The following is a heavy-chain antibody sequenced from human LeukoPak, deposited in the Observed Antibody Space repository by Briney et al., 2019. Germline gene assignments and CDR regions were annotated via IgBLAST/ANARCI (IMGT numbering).Heavy chain of an antibody. CDR1: GGSFSGYY. V-gene: IGHV4-34*01. J-gene: IGHJ6*02. CDR2: INHSGST. D-gene: IGHD2-2*01. Sequence: PSETLSLTCAVYGGSFSGYYWSWIRRPPGKGLEWIGEINHSGSTNYNPSLKSRVTISVDTSKNQFSLKLSSVTAADTAVYYCARGPNIVVVPAASRRRYYYYGMDVWGQGTTVTVSS. CDR3: ARGPNIVVVPAASRRRYYYYGMDV.